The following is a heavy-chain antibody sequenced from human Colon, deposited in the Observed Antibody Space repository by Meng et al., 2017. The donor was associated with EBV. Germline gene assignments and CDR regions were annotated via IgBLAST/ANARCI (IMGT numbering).Heavy chain of an antibody. D-gene: IGHD2-21*02. CDR3: ARVGAYCGGDCYHPR. CDR1: GGSLSSRNW. V-gene: IGHV4-4*02. Sequence: QVPLHESGPGLVKPSGTLSLPCAVSGGSLSSRNWWSWVRQPPGKGLEWIGEIYHSGSTNYNPSLKSRVTISVDESKNQFSLRLSSVTAADTAVYYCARVGAYCGGDCYHPRWGQGTLVTVSS. J-gene: IGHJ4*02. CDR2: IYHSGST.